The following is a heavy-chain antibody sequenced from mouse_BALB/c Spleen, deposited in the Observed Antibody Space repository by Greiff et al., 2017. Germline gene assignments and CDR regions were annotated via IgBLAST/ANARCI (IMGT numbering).Heavy chain of an antibody. J-gene: IGHJ1*01. CDR3: TRGITTYFDV. CDR1: GYTFTSYW. CDR2: IYPGSGST. V-gene: IGHV1S22*01. D-gene: IGHD2-4*01. Sequence: LQQPGSELVRPGASVKLSCKASGYTFTSYWMHWVKQRPGQGLEWIGNIYPGSGSTNYDEKFKSKATLTVDTSSSTAYMQLSSLTSEDSAVYYCTRGITTYFDVWGAGTTVTVSS.